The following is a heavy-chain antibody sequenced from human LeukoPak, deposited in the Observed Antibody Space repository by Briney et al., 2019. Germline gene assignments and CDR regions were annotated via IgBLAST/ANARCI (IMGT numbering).Heavy chain of an antibody. Sequence: SGGSLRLSCAVSGFTFSSYAMSWVRQAPGKGLEWVSAISGSGGSTYYADSVKGRFTISRDNSKNTLYLQMNSLRAEDTAVYYCASHPLGYCSSTSCLPYYFDYWGQGTLVTVSS. CDR3: ASHPLGYCSSTSCLPYYFDY. J-gene: IGHJ4*02. CDR2: ISGSGGST. V-gene: IGHV3-23*01. CDR1: GFTFSSYA. D-gene: IGHD2-2*01.